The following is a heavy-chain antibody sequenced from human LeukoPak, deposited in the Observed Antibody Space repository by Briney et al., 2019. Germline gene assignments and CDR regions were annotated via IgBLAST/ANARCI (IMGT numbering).Heavy chain of an antibody. CDR1: GGTFSSYA. V-gene: IGHV1-69*04. D-gene: IGHD2-15*01. CDR2: IIPILGIA. J-gene: IGHJ3*02. Sequence: GASVKVSCKASGGTFSSYAISWVRQAPGQGLEWMGRIIPILGIANYAQKFQGRVTITADKSTSTAYMELSSLRSEDTAVYYCARDIGVGDAIDIWGQGTMVTVSS. CDR3: ARDIGVGDAIDI.